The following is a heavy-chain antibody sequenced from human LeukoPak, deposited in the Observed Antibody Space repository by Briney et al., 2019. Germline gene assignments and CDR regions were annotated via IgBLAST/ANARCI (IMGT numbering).Heavy chain of an antibody. D-gene: IGHD2-2*01. CDR3: ARFQPRTYYFDY. Sequence: SETLSLTCTVFGGSISSSSYYWSWIRQPPGKGLEWIGYIYYSGSTNYNPSLKSRVTISVDTSKNQFSLKLSSVTAADTAVYYCARFQPRTYYFDYWGQGTLVTVSS. CDR2: IYYSGST. J-gene: IGHJ4*02. CDR1: GGSISSSSYY. V-gene: IGHV4-61*01.